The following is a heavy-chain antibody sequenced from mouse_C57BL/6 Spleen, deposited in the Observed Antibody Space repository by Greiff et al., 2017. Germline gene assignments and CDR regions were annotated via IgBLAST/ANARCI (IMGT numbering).Heavy chain of an antibody. CDR2: ISSGGSYT. CDR1: GFTFSSYG. V-gene: IGHV5-6*01. Sequence: EVKLMESGGDLVKPGGSLKLSCAASGFTFSSYGMSWVRQTPDKRLEWVATISSGGSYTYYPDSVKGRFTISRDNAKNTLYLQMSSLKSEDTAMYYCARLSSLRLYAMDYWGQGTSVTVSS. J-gene: IGHJ4*01. CDR3: ARLSSLRLYAMDY. D-gene: IGHD3-2*02.